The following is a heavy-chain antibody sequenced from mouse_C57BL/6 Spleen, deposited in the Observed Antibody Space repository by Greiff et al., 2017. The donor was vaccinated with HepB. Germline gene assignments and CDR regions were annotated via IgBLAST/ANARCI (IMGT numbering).Heavy chain of an antibody. Sequence: VKLQESGPGLVAPSQSLSITCTVSGFSLTSYGVHWVRQPPGKGLEWLVVIWSDGSTTYNSALKSRLSISKDNSKSQVFLKMNSLQTDDTAMYYCARGDYYYGTPYAMDYWGQGTSVTVSS. D-gene: IGHD1-1*01. V-gene: IGHV2-6*03. CDR1: GFSLTSYG. CDR2: IWSDGST. CDR3: ARGDYYYGTPYAMDY. J-gene: IGHJ4*01.